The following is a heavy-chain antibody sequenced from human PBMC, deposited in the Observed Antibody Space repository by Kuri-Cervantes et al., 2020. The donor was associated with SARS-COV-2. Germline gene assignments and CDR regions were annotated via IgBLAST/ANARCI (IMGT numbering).Heavy chain of an antibody. CDR2: ISGRGGST. D-gene: IGHD6-19*01. Sequence: GESLKISCAASGFTFNSYAMSWVPQAPGKGLEWVSGISGRGGSTYYADSVKGRFTISRDSSKNTLFLQMSSLRAEDTAVYYCAKDPRSSGWYDYWGQGTLVTVSS. J-gene: IGHJ4*02. V-gene: IGHV3-23*01. CDR1: GFTFNSYA. CDR3: AKDPRSSGWYDY.